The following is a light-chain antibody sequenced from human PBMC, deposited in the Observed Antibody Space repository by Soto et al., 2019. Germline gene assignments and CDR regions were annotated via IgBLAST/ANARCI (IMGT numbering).Light chain of an antibody. Sequence: EVVLTQSPDTLSLSPGETATLSCRASQSVDRYGAWYHQQVGQAPRLLIYDAYTRVTGVGARFTGSGSATDFSLTITSLEPEDFAVYDCQQHGKSPRTFGPGTKVEMK. CDR1: QSVDRY. J-gene: IGKJ2*02. CDR3: QQHGKSPRT. V-gene: IGKV3-11*01. CDR2: DAY.